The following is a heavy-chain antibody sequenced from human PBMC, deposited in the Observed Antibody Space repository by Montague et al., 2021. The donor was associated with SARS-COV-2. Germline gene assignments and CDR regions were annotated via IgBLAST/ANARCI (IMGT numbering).Heavy chain of an antibody. J-gene: IGHJ4*02. V-gene: IGHV4-39*01. CDR2: IYYSGGT. D-gene: IGHD4-17*01. CDR3: ARHLNYRDYGGDDY. CDR1: GGSISCSSYF. Sequence: SETLSLTCSVSGGSISCSSYFWGWIRQPPGKGLEWIGSIYYSGGTYSNSSLKSRVTISVDTSKNQFSLKLSSVTAADTAVYYCARHLNYRDYGGDDYWGQGTLVTVSS.